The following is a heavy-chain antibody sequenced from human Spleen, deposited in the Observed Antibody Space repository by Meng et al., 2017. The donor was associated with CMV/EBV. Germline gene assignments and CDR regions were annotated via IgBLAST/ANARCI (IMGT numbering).Heavy chain of an antibody. J-gene: IGHJ4*02. CDR2: IWYDGGNK. CDR1: GFTFTSYG. Sequence: GESLKISCAASGFTFTSYGMHWVRQAPGKGLEWVAVIWYDGGNKYYADSVKGRFTITRDNSKDTLYLQMNSLRAEDTALYYCARVNRWSGMPYCFDYWGQGTLVTVSS. CDR3: ARVNRWSGMPYCFDY. V-gene: IGHV3-33*01. D-gene: IGHD3-3*01.